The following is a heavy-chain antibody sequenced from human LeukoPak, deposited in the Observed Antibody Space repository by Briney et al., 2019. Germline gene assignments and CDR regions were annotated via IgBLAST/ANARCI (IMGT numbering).Heavy chain of an antibody. CDR2: INPNSGGT. D-gene: IGHD3-10*01. CDR1: GYTFTGYY. J-gene: IGHJ6*03. Sequence: ASVKVSCKASGYTFTGYYMHWVRQAPGQGLEWMGWINPNSGGTNYAQKFQGRVTMTRDTSISTAYMELSRLRSDDTAVYYCARVAHYYGSGSYYSYYYYMDVWGKGTTVTISS. V-gene: IGHV1-2*02. CDR3: ARVAHYYGSGSYYSYYYYMDV.